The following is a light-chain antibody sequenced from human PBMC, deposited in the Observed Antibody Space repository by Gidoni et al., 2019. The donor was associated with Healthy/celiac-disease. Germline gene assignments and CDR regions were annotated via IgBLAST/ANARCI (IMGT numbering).Light chain of an antibody. CDR1: QGISST. Sequence: QLSQSPSSLSPSVGDRVTITCRASQGISSTLAWYQHKPGKAPKLLIYDASSLESGVPSRFSGSGSGTDFTLTISSLQPEDFATYYCQQYNSYPLTFXGXTKVXIK. CDR3: QQYNSYPLT. V-gene: IGKV1-13*02. J-gene: IGKJ4*01. CDR2: DAS.